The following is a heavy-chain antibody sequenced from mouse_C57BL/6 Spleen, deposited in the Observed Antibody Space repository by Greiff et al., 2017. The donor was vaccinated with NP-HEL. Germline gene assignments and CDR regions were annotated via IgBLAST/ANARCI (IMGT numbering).Heavy chain of an antibody. V-gene: IGHV1-82*01. CDR2: IYPGDGDT. Sequence: QVQLKQSGPELVKPGASVKISCKASGYAFSSSWMNWVKQRPGKGLEWIGRIYPGDGDTNYNGKFKGKATLTADKSSSTAYMQLSSLTSEDSAVYFCARWGVTTVVATGDAMDYWGQGTSVTVSS. CDR1: GYAFSSSW. CDR3: ARWGVTTVVATGDAMDY. D-gene: IGHD1-1*01. J-gene: IGHJ4*01.